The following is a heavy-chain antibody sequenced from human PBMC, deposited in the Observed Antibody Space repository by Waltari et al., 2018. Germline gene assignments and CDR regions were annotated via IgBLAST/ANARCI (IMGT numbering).Heavy chain of an antibody. CDR2: IYHSGST. CDR3: AKGSYCSGGSCYPGGVDY. Sequence: QLQLQESGSGLVKPSQTLSLTCAVSGGSISSGGYSWSWIRQPPGKGLEWIGYIYHSGSTYYNPSLKSRVTISVDRSKNQFSLKLSSVTAADTAVYYCAKGSYCSGGSCYPGGVDYWGQGTLVTVSS. J-gene: IGHJ4*02. CDR1: GGSISSGGYS. V-gene: IGHV4-30-2*01. D-gene: IGHD2-15*01.